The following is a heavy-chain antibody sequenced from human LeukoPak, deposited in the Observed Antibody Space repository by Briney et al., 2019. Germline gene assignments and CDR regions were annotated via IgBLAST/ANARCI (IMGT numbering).Heavy chain of an antibody. CDR2: IYYSGIT. CDR3: AREVLAGRGLTSA. CDR1: GGSISSTTYY. V-gene: IGHV4-39*07. Sequence: PSETLSLTCTVSGGSISSTTYYWGWIRQPPGKGLEWIGSIYYSGITYYNPSLKSRVTISVDMSKNQFSLRLSSVTAADTAVYYCAREVLAGRGLTSAWGQGTLVTVSS. J-gene: IGHJ5*02. D-gene: IGHD3-22*01.